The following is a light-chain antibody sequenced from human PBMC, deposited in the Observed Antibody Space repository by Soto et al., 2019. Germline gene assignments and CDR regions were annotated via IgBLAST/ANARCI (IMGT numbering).Light chain of an antibody. Sequence: PNTLSLSPGERATLSCRASQSVSNNYLAWYQQKPGQAPRLLIYGASSRATGIPDRFSGSGSGTEFTLTISSLQSEDFAICYCKKDKACPPRTFGQGAKV. CDR1: QSVSNN. CDR2: GAS. V-gene: IGKV3D-15*01. J-gene: IGKJ1*01. CDR3: KKDKACPPRT.